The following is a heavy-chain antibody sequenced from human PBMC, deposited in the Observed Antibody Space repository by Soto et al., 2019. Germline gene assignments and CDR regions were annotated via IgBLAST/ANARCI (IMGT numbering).Heavy chain of an antibody. CDR3: ARFSVFGVVIIEAFDY. D-gene: IGHD3-3*01. CDR2: INHSGST. J-gene: IGHJ4*02. Sequence: QVQLQQWGAGLLKPSETLSLSCAVYGGSFSGYYWSWIRQPPGKGLEWIGEINHSGSTNYNPSLKSRVTISVDTSKNQFSLKLSSVTAADTAVYYCARFSVFGVVIIEAFDYWGQGTLVTVSS. CDR1: GGSFSGYY. V-gene: IGHV4-34*01.